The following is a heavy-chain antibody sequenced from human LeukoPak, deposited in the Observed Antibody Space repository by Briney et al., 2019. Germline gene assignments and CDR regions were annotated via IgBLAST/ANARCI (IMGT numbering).Heavy chain of an antibody. D-gene: IGHD1-7*01. CDR3: ATQPPGNWNSRNR. CDR1: GFSVSTSF. CDR2: IYNDGTT. V-gene: IGHV3-53*01. Sequence: GGSLRLSCAASGFSVSTSFMSWVRQAPGKGLEWVSVIYNDGTTYYADSVKGRFTISRDNSKNTLYLQMNSLRAEDTAVYYCATQPPGNWNSRNRWGQGTLVTVSS. J-gene: IGHJ4*02.